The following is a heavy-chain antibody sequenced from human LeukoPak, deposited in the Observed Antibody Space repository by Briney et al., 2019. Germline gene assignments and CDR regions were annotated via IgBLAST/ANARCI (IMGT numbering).Heavy chain of an antibody. CDR2: ISSSGSTI. CDR3: ARAHYYDSSAFDY. D-gene: IGHD3-22*01. V-gene: IGHV3-48*03. CDR1: GFTFSSYE. Sequence: GGSLRLSCAASGFTFSSYEMNWVRQAPGKGLEWISYISSSGSTIYYADSVKGRFTISRDNAKNSLYLQMNSLRAEDTAVYYCARAHYYDSSAFDYWSQGTLVTVSS. J-gene: IGHJ4*02.